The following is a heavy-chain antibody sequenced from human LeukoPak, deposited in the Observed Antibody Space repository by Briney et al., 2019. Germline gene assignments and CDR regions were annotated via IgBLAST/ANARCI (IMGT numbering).Heavy chain of an antibody. J-gene: IGHJ3*02. Sequence: SETLSLTCTVSGGSISSYYWSWIRQPAGKGLEWIGRIYTSGSTNYNPSLKSRVTISLDTSKNQFSLKLSSVTAADTAVYYCARGSGWSDAFDIWGQGTTVTVSS. V-gene: IGHV4-4*07. CDR2: IYTSGST. CDR1: GGSISSYY. D-gene: IGHD6-19*01. CDR3: ARGSGWSDAFDI.